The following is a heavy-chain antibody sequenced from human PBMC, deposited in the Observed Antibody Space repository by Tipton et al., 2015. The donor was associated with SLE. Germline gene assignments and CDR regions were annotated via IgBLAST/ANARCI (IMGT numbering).Heavy chain of an antibody. D-gene: IGHD2-21*02. CDR1: SGSISSSSYY. CDR3: ATRMESGDLVYFDY. CDR2: IYYSGST. J-gene: IGHJ4*02. V-gene: IGHV4-39*01. Sequence: TLSLTCTVSSGSISSSSYYWGWIRQPPGKGLEWIGSIYYSGSTYYNPSFKSRVTISVDTSKNQFSLKLSSVTATDTAVYYCATRMESGDLVYFDYWGQGTLVTVSS.